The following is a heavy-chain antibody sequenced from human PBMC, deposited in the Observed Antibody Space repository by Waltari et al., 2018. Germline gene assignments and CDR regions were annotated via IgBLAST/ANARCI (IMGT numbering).Heavy chain of an antibody. CDR2: LYVIGTT. CDR3: ARVIGPYDAFDI. J-gene: IGHJ3*02. CDR1: GSNVRDHY. Sequence: EVQLVESGGDLIQPGGSLRLSCAVSGSNVRDHYLTWVRQAPGKGLEWVSVLYVIGTTYYADSVKGRFIISGDTDKNTLYLQMNSLRAEDTAVYFCARVIGPYDAFDIWGQGTHVTVSS. V-gene: IGHV3-53*01.